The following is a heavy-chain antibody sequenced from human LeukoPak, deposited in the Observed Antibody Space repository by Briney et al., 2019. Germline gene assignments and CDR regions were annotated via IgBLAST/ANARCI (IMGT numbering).Heavy chain of an antibody. J-gene: IGHJ4*02. CDR3: ARDALYYDYVWGSYRPFDY. D-gene: IGHD3-16*02. V-gene: IGHV1-69*04. CDR1: GGTFSSYA. CDR2: IIPILGIA. Sequence: ASVKVSCKASGGTFSSYAISWVRQAPGQGLEWMGRIIPILGIANYAQKFQGRVTITADKSTSTAYMELRSLRSDDTAVYYCARDALYYDYVWGSYRPFDYWGQGTLVTVSS.